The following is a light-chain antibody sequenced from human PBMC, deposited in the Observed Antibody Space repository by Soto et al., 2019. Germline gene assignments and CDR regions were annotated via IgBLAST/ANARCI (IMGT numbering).Light chain of an antibody. J-gene: IGKJ2*01. V-gene: IGKV3-20*01. CDR1: QSLSSSS. CDR2: RAS. CDR3: HQYGSSPYT. Sequence: DIVLTQSPVTLSLSPGEGATLSCRASQSLSSSSLAWYQQKPGQAPTLLIFRASNRATGVPDRFSASESGTDFTLTISSLDREDFAVYFCHQYGSSPYTFGQGTKLEMK.